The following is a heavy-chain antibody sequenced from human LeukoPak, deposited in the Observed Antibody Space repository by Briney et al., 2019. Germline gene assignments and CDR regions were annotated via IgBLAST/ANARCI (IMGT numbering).Heavy chain of an antibody. Sequence: SETLSLTCSVSGGSVSSGDYYRNWIRQPPGKGLEWVGYIYYSGSTNYNPSLKSRLSISVDRSKNQFSLKLKSVTAADTAVYYCARGNSALDYWGQGTLVTVSS. J-gene: IGHJ4*02. CDR1: GGSVSSGDYY. V-gene: IGHV4-61*08. CDR3: ARGNSALDY. D-gene: IGHD2-21*01. CDR2: IYYSGST.